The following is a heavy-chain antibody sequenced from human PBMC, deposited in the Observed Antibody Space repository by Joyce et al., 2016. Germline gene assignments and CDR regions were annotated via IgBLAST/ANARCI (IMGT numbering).Heavy chain of an antibody. CDR1: VFTFSCQA. CDR3: AKSGRNSYGYSGS. CDR2: INGNGVYT. D-gene: IGHD5-18*01. V-gene: IGHV3-23*01. Sequence: KFLEFGGGLVQLGGSLSLSCAASVFTFSCQAMNWVRQTPGKGLEWVSGINGNGVYTYYADSVKGRFTISRDNSKNTLYLQMNSLRAEDTAIYYCAKSGRNSYGYSGSWGQGTLVTVSS. J-gene: IGHJ5*02.